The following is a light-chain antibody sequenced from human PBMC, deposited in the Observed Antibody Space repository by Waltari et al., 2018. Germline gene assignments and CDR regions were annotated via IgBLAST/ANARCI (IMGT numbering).Light chain of an antibody. J-gene: IGLJ2*01. Sequence: QSALTQPASVSGSPGQSITISCTGTSSDVGGYNSVSWYQQHPGKAPKLMIYDVSNRPSGVSKRFSASESSNTASLTISGLQAEDEADYYCSSYTSSSTPLFGGGTKLTVL. V-gene: IGLV2-14*03. CDR2: DVS. CDR3: SSYTSSSTPL. CDR1: SSDVGGYNS.